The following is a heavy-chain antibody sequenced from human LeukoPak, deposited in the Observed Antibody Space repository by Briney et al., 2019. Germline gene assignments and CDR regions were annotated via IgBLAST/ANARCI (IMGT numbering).Heavy chain of an antibody. V-gene: IGHV4-59*01. CDR2: IYYSGST. CDR1: GGSISSYY. D-gene: IGHD4-17*01. Sequence: SETLSLTCTVSGGSISSYYWSWIRQPPGKGLEWIGYIYYSGSTNYNPSLKSRVTISVDTSKIQFSLKLSSVTAADTAVYYCARDPTYGDYVVYYYGMDVWGQGTTVTVSS. J-gene: IGHJ6*02. CDR3: ARDPTYGDYVVYYYGMDV.